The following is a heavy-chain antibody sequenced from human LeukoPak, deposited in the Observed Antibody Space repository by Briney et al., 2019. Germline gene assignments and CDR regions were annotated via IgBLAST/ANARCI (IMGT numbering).Heavy chain of an antibody. CDR2: IKQDGSDK. D-gene: IGHD3-16*02. J-gene: IGHJ6*02. CDR1: GFTFSAYW. Sequence: TGGSLRLSCAASGFTFSAYWMSWVRQAPGKGLEWVANIKQDGSDKFYADSMKGRFTISRDNAKNSVYLQMDSQRVEDTAVYYCTRDYRGKDVWGRGTTVTVSS. CDR3: TRDYRGKDV. V-gene: IGHV3-7*01.